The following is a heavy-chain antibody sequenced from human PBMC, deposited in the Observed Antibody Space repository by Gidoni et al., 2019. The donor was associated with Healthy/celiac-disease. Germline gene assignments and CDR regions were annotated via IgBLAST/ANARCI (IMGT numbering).Heavy chain of an antibody. CDR1: GYTFTSYG. CDR2: ISAYNGNT. V-gene: IGHV1-18*01. J-gene: IGHJ6*03. Sequence: QVQLVQSGAEVKKPGASVKVSCKASGYTFTSYGISWVRQAPGQGLEWMGWISAYNGNTNYAQKLQGRVTMTTDTSTSTAYMELRSLRSDDTAVYYCARVTSFTYYYYYYYMDVWGKGTTVTVSS. CDR3: ARVTSFTYYYYYYYMDV.